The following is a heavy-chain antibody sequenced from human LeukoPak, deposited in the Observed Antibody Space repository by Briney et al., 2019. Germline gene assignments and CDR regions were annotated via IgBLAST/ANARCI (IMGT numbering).Heavy chain of an antibody. Sequence: GGSLRLSCAASGFTFSSYWMHWARQAPGKGLVWVSRINTDGSSTSYADSVKGRFTISRDNAKDTLYLQMNSLRDEDTAVYHCARDRKSSGLPFDYWGQGTLVTVSS. CDR1: GFTFSSYW. D-gene: IGHD6-19*01. V-gene: IGHV3-74*01. J-gene: IGHJ4*02. CDR3: ARDRKSSGLPFDY. CDR2: INTDGSST.